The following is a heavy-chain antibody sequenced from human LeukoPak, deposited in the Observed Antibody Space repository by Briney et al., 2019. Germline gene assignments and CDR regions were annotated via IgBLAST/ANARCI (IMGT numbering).Heavy chain of an antibody. CDR1: GYTFTGYY. CDR3: ARAIGRALVATIRHFDY. Sequence: ASVKVSCKASGYTFTGYYMHWVRQAPGQGLEWMGWINPNSGGTNYAQNFQGRVTMTRDTSISTAYMELSRLRSDDTAVYYCARAIGRALVATIRHFDYWGQGTLVTVSS. J-gene: IGHJ4*02. V-gene: IGHV1-2*02. CDR2: INPNSGGT. D-gene: IGHD5-12*01.